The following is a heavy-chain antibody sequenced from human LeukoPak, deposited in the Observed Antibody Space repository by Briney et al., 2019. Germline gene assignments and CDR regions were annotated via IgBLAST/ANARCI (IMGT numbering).Heavy chain of an antibody. Sequence: ASETLSLTCTVSGGSIRSSYYYWGWIRQPPGKGLEWIGSIYDSGSTYYNPSLKSRVTISVDTSKNQFSLKLNSVTAADTAVYYCARGGDSSSWTDYWGQGTLVTVSS. CDR3: ARGGDSSSWTDY. CDR2: IYDSGST. J-gene: IGHJ4*02. V-gene: IGHV4-39*01. D-gene: IGHD6-13*01. CDR1: GGSIRSSYYY.